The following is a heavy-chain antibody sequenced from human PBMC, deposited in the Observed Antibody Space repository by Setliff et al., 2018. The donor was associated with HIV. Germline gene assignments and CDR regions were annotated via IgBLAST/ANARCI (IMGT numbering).Heavy chain of an antibody. V-gene: IGHV4-38-2*02. CDR3: ARSPGFWYFDL. Sequence: PSETLSLTCTVSGGSISSGFYWSWMRQPPGKGLEWIGSIYQSGNTNYNPSLDSRLTISVDTAKNQFSLKLSPVTAADTAVYYCARSPGFWYFDLWGPGTLVTVPQ. CDR1: GGSISSGFY. CDR2: IYQSGNT. J-gene: IGHJ2*01.